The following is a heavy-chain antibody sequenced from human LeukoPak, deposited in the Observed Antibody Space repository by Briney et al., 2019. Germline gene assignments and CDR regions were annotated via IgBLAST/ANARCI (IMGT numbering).Heavy chain of an antibody. CDR1: GFTFSSYS. V-gene: IGHV3-21*01. J-gene: IGHJ3*02. Sequence: GGSLRLSCAASGFTFSSYSMTWVRQAPGKGLEWVSSISSSSSYIYYADSVKGRFTISRDNAKNSLYLQMNSLRAEDTAVYYCASWGGYRSSTSCYAFDAFDIWGQGTMVTVSS. CDR3: ASWGGYRSSTSCYAFDAFDI. CDR2: ISSSSSYI. D-gene: IGHD2-2*01.